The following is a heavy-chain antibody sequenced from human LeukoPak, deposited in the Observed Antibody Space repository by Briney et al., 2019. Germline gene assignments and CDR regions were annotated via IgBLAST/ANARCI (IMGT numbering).Heavy chain of an antibody. V-gene: IGHV3-9*01. CDR3: AREAGGYSYGYRWFDP. J-gene: IGHJ5*02. D-gene: IGHD5-18*01. Sequence: GRSLRLSCAASGFTFDDYAMHWLRQAPGKGLEWVSGISWNSGSIGYADSVKGRFTISSDNAKNSLYLQMNSLRAEDTVLYYCAREAGGYSYGYRWFDPWGQGTLVTVSS. CDR2: ISWNSGSI. CDR1: GFTFDDYA.